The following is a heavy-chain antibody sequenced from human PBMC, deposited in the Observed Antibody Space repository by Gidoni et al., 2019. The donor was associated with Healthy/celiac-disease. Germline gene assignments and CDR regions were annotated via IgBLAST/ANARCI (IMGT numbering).Heavy chain of an antibody. V-gene: IGHV4-30-4*01. J-gene: IGHJ6*02. Sequence: QVQLQESGPGLVKPSQTLSLTCTVSGGSISSGDYYWSWIRQPPGKGLEWIGYIYYSGSTYYNPSLKSRVTISVDTSKNQFSLKLSSVTAADTAVYYCAREGGIVLMVYGPMHHSGGMDVWGQGTTVTVSS. CDR3: AREGGIVLMVYGPMHHSGGMDV. CDR1: GGSISSGDYY. CDR2: IYYSGST. D-gene: IGHD2-8*01.